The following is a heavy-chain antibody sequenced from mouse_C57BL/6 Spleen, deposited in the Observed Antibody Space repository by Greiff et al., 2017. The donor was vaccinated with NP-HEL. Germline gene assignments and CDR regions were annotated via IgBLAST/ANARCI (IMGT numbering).Heavy chain of an antibody. CDR3: ARRSNWEGFDY. D-gene: IGHD4-1*01. CDR2: IDPSDSYT. V-gene: IGHV1-50*01. CDR1: GYTFTSYW. Sequence: QVQLQQPGAELVKPGASVKLSCKASGYTFTSYWMQWVKQRPGQGLEWIGEIDPSDSYTNYNQKFKGKATLTVDTSSSTAYMQLSSLTSEDSAVYYCARRSNWEGFDYWGQGTTLTVSS. J-gene: IGHJ2*01.